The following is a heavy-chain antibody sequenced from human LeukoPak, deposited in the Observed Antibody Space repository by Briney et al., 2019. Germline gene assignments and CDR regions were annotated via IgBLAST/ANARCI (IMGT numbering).Heavy chain of an antibody. V-gene: IGHV3-66*01. CDR3: ARDLPHSSGWIPY. CDR2: IYNGGRT. J-gene: IGHJ4*02. CDR1: GFTFSSYA. D-gene: IGHD6-19*01. Sequence: GGSLRLSCAASGFTFSSYAMSWVRQPPGKGLEWVSVIYNGGRTYYANSVKGRFTISRDFSKNTTLYLQMNSLRAEDTAVYYCARDLPHSSGWIPYWGQGTLVTVSS.